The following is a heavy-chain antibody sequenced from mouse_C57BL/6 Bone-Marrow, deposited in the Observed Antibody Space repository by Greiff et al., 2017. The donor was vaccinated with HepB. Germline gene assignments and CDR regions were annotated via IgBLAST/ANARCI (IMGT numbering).Heavy chain of an antibody. CDR1: GFSFNTYA. D-gene: IGHD2-10*01. CDR3: VRHPGLLYAMDY. CDR2: IRSKSNNYAT. V-gene: IGHV10-1*01. Sequence: EVKLMESGGGLVQPKGSLKLSCAASGFSFNTYAMNWVRQAPGKGLEWVARIRSKSNNYATYYADSVKDRFTISRDDSESMLYLQMNNLKTEDTAMYYCVRHPGLLYAMDYWGQGTSVTVSS. J-gene: IGHJ4*01.